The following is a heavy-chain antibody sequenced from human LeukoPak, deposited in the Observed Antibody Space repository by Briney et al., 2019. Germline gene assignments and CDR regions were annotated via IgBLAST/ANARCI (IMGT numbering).Heavy chain of an antibody. CDR2: IYYSGST. J-gene: IGHJ4*02. Sequence: SETLSLTCTVSGASMTNYYWAWIRQPPGKGLEWVGYIYYSGSTNYNPSLKSRVTISVDTSKNQFSLKLSSVTAADTAVYYCARGNGYNYYWGQGTLVTVSS. CDR1: GASMTNYY. CDR3: ARGNGYNYY. V-gene: IGHV4-59*01. D-gene: IGHD5-24*01.